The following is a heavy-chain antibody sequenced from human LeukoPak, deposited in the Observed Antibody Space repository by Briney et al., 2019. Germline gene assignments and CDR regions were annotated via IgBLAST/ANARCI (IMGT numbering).Heavy chain of an antibody. CDR2: IYYTGIT. CDR3: ASSEGAYTYDVAFDI. J-gene: IGHJ3*02. V-gene: IGHV4-39*01. D-gene: IGHD5-18*01. Sequence: PSETLSLTCTVSGGSITSTTYYWGWIRQPPGKGLEWIGFIYYTGITYFSPSLKSPVTVSEDTSSNQLSLKLSSVTAADTAVYYCASSEGAYTYDVAFDIWGQGTMVTVPS. CDR1: GGSITSTTYY.